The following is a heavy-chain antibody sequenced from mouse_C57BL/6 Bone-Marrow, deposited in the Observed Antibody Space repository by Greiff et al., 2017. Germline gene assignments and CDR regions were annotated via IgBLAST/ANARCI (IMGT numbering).Heavy chain of an antibody. CDR1: GYTFTSYW. J-gene: IGHJ2*01. CDR3: AREDTTVVDPLDY. CDR2: IHPNSGST. Sequence: QVQLQQPGAELVKPGASVKLSCKASGYTFTSYWMHWVKQRPGQGLEWIGMIHPNSGSTNYNEKFKSKATLTVDKSSSTAYMQLSSLTSEDSAVYYCAREDTTVVDPLDYWGQGTTLTVSS. D-gene: IGHD1-1*01. V-gene: IGHV1-64*01.